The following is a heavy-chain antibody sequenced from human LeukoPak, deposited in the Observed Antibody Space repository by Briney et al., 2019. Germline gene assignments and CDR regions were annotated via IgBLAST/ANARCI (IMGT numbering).Heavy chain of an antibody. J-gene: IGHJ4*02. Sequence: GGSLRLSCAASGFTFSTVWMNWVRQAPGKGLEWGANIKEDGGEKYYMHSVKGRFTISRDNSKNTLFLQMNSLTAEDTAVYYCAKEASRGSSFAYTPIEKPYYLDYWGQGTLVTVSS. CDR1: GFTFSTVW. CDR2: IKEDGGEK. CDR3: AKEASRGSSFAYTPIEKPYYLDY. D-gene: IGHD5-18*01. V-gene: IGHV3-7*01.